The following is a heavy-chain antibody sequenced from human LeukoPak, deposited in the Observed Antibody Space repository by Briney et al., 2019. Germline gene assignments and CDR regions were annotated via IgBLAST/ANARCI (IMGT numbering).Heavy chain of an antibody. Sequence: SSETLSLTCTVSGGSISSYYWSWIRQPPGKGLEWIGNMSYSGTTNYNPSLKSRVTISIDTSKNQFSLKLTSVTAADTAVYYCARVGYDTYYWYMDVWGKGTTVTVS. CDR1: GGSISSYY. CDR3: ARVGYDTYYWYMDV. CDR2: MSYSGTT. D-gene: IGHD5-12*01. V-gene: IGHV4-59*01. J-gene: IGHJ6*03.